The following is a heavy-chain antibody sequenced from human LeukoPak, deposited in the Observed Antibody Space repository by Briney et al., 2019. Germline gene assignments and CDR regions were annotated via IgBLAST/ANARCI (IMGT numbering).Heavy chain of an antibody. D-gene: IGHD3-10*01. V-gene: IGHV3-23*01. CDR1: GFTFGTFD. CDR2: LACLDASCTE. J-gene: IGHJ4*02. CDR3: ARHSEGCFDY. Sequence: PGGSLRLSCAASGFTFGTFDMSWVRQAPGKGLEWVSTLACLDASCTEYYADSVKGRFSISRDSSKSTLSLQMNSLRVEDTAIYYCARHSEGCFDYWGQGTLVTVSS.